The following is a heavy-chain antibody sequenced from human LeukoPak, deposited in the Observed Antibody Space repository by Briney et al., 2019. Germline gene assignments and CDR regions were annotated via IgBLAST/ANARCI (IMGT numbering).Heavy chain of an antibody. CDR1: GFSFSTSA. J-gene: IGHJ4*02. D-gene: IGHD6-13*01. V-gene: IGHV3-48*01. CDR3: VRVVAAADSYFDY. Sequence: PGGSLTLSCVTSGFSFSTSAMNWVRQAPGKGLEWVSYISSSSSTTYDADSVKGRFTISRDNAKNSLYLQMNSLRAEDTAVYYCVRVVAAADSYFDYWGQGTLVTVSS. CDR2: ISSSSSTT.